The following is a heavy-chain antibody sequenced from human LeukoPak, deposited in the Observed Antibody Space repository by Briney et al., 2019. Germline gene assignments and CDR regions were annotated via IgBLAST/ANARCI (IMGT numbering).Heavy chain of an antibody. CDR2: IKEDGSEK. CDR3: ANLRLLGFDS. Sequence: GGSLRLSCAASGFTFRNYWMSWVRQAPGKGLEWVANIKEDGSEKDYVDSVKGRFTISRDNAKNSLYLQMNSLRAEDTAVYHCANLRLLGFDSWGQGTLVTVSS. CDR1: GFTFRNYW. V-gene: IGHV3-7*01. J-gene: IGHJ4*02. D-gene: IGHD2-8*02.